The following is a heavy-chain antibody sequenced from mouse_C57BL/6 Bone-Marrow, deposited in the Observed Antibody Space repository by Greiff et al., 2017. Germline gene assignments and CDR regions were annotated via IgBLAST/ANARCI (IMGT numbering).Heavy chain of an antibody. J-gene: IGHJ1*03. CDR2: IYPGSGNT. V-gene: IGHV1-66*01. CDR3: DTRVKRWYFDV. CDR1: GYSFTSYY. D-gene: IGHD2-2*01. Sequence: QVQLQQSGPELVKPGASVKISCKASGYSFTSYYIHWVKQRPGQGLEWIGWIYPGSGNTKYNEKFKGKATLTADTYSSTAYMQLSSLTSEDSAVXYCDTRVKRWYFDVWGKGTTGTVSS.